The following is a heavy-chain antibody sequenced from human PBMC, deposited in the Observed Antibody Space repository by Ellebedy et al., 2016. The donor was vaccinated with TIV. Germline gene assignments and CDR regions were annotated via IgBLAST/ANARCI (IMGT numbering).Heavy chain of an antibody. Sequence: MPSETLSLTCAVSSGSISSGGNFWSWIRQHPGRGLEWIGSIYYSGTTYYNPSLKSRLTISVDTSKSQFSLNLSSLTAADTAVYFCARELYCGGDCSSYSFDYWGQGTLVTVSS. CDR1: SGSISSGGNF. J-gene: IGHJ4*02. CDR3: ARELYCGGDCSSYSFDY. V-gene: IGHV4-31*11. D-gene: IGHD2-21*02. CDR2: IYYSGTT.